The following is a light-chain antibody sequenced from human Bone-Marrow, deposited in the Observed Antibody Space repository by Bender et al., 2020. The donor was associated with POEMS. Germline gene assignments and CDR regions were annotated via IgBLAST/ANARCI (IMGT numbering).Light chain of an antibody. CDR1: SRDIGAYNY. Sequence: SALTQPASVSGSPGQSITFSCTGTSRDIGAYNYVSWYQQHPGEAPKLVIYGFSNRPSGVSTRFSGSKSDNTASLTISGLQPEDEAHYFCSSYAGDNNLFGTGTKVTV. CDR3: SSYAGDNNL. J-gene: IGLJ1*01. V-gene: IGLV2-14*01. CDR2: GFS.